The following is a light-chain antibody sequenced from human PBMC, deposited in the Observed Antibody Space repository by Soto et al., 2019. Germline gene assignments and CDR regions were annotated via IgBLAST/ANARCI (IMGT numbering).Light chain of an antibody. J-gene: IGKJ1*01. CDR3: QRYESFPRT. CDR1: QSINNW. V-gene: IGKV1-5*03. Sequence: DIQMTQSPSTLSASVGDRVTITCRASQSINNWLAWYQQKTGKAPKLFIFKASTLEIGVPSRFSGSGSGTEFTLSISSLQPDDFATYFCQRYESFPRTFGQGTKVEIK. CDR2: KAS.